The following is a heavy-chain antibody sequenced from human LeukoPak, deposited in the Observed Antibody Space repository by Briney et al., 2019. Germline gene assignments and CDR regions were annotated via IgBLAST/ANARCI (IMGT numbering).Heavy chain of an antibody. CDR1: GLTLSSNY. Sequence: GGSLRLSCVLSGLTLSSNYMSWVRQAPGKGLEWVSVIYSGGSTHYADSVKARFTISRDNSKNTLYLQMNSLRAEDTAVYYCARMGSSWYSNYWGQGTLVTVSS. CDR2: IYSGGST. D-gene: IGHD6-13*01. V-gene: IGHV3-66*01. J-gene: IGHJ4*02. CDR3: ARMGSSWYSNY.